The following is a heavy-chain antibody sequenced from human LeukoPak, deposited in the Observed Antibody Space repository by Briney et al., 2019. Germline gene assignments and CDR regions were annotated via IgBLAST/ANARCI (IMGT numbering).Heavy chain of an antibody. V-gene: IGHV3-30*02. CDR1: GFTFSSYG. CDR3: AKSATTMVRGYFDY. D-gene: IGHD3-10*01. Sequence: GESLRLSCAASGFTFSSYGMHWVRQAPGKGLEWVAFIRYDGSNKYYADSVNGRFTISRDNSKNTLYLQMNSLRAEDTAVYYCAKSATTMVRGYFDYWGQGTLVTVSS. J-gene: IGHJ4*02. CDR2: IRYDGSNK.